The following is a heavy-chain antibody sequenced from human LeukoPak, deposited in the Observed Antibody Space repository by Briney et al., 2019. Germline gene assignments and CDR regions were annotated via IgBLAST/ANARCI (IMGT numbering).Heavy chain of an antibody. CDR3: ATGLIAFDAFDI. CDR1: GFAFSSYW. V-gene: IGHV3-7*01. J-gene: IGHJ3*02. CDR2: IKQDGSEK. Sequence: PGGSLRLPCAASGFAFSSYWMSWVRQAPGKGLEWVANIKQDGSEKYYVDSVKGRFTISRDNAKNSLYLQMNSLRAEDTAVYYCATGLIAFDAFDIWGQGTMVTVSS.